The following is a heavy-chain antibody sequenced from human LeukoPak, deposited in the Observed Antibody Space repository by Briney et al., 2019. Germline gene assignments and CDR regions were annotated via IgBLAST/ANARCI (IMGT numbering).Heavy chain of an antibody. CDR2: ISSSGSTI. D-gene: IGHD3-22*01. CDR3: VKGRYFYDSGSKAN. Sequence: GSLRLSCAASGFTFSDYYMSWIRQAPGKGLEGVSYISSSGSTIYYADSVKGRFTISRDNAKNSLYLQMNSLRVDDTAFYYCVKGRYFYDSGSKANWGQGTLVTVSS. J-gene: IGHJ4*02. CDR1: GFTFSDYY. V-gene: IGHV3-11*01.